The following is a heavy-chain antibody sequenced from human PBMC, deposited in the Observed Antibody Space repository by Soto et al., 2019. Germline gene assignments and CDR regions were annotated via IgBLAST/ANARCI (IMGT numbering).Heavy chain of an antibody. V-gene: IGHV4-61*01. J-gene: IGHJ5*02. CDR2: IYYSGST. CDR3: ARSLSHSTPTFDP. CDR1: GGSVSSGSYY. Sequence: SETLSLTCTVSGGSVSSGSYYWSWIRQPPGKGLEWIGYIYYSGSTNYNPSLKSRVTISVDTSKNQFSLKLSSVTAADTAVYYCARSLSHSTPTFDPWGQGTLVTVSS.